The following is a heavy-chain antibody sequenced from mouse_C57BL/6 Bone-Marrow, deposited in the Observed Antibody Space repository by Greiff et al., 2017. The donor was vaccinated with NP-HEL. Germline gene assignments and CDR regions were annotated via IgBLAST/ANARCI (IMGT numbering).Heavy chain of an antibody. V-gene: IGHV1-69*01. CDR3: ASDGPHFDY. D-gene: IGHD2-3*01. J-gene: IGHJ2*01. CDR2: IDPSDSYT. Sequence: QVQLQQPGAELVMPGASVKLSCKASGYTFTSYWMHWVKQRPGQGLEWIGEIDPSDSYTNYNQKFKGKSTLTVDQSSSTAYMQLSSLTSEDSAVYYCASDGPHFDYWGQGTTLTVSS. CDR1: GYTFTSYW.